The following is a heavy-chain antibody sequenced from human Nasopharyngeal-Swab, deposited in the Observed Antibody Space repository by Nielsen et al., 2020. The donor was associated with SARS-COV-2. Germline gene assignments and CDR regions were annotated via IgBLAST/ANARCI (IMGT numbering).Heavy chain of an antibody. CDR3: ARVGGYCSGGSCYNLLDY. V-gene: IGHV4-61*02. D-gene: IGHD2-15*01. J-gene: IGHJ4*02. CDR2: IYTSGST. Sequence: SATLSLTCTVSGGSISSGSYYWSWIRQPAGKGLEWIGRIYTSGSTNYNPSLKSRVTISVDTSKNQFSLKLSSVTAADTAVYYCARVGGYCSGGSCYNLLDYWGQGTLVTVSS. CDR1: GGSISSGSYY.